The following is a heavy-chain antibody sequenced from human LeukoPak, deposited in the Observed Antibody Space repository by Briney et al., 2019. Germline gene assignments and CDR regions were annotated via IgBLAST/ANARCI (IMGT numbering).Heavy chain of an antibody. CDR2: MNPNSGNT. J-gene: IGHJ4*02. CDR1: GYTFTSYY. CDR3: ARGRRFLEWLPLDY. Sequence: GASVQVSCKASGYTFTSYYINWVRQATAQGLEWMGWMNPNSGNTGYAQKFQGRVTMTRNTSISTAYMEMSSLRSEDTAVYYCARGRRFLEWLPLDYWGQGTLVTVSS. D-gene: IGHD3-3*01. V-gene: IGHV1-8*01.